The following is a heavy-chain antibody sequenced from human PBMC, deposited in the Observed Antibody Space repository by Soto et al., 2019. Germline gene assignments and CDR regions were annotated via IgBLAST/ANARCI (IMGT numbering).Heavy chain of an antibody. D-gene: IGHD5-12*01. J-gene: IGHJ5*02. Sequence: PSETLSLTCTVSGASITNNYWSWIRQPAGKGLEYIGRIYSSGSTIYNPSLKSRVTMSVDTSKNQFSLKLSSVTAADTAVYYCARKGYDGGWSDPWGQGTLVTVSS. CDR1: GASITNNY. V-gene: IGHV4-4*07. CDR2: IYSSGST. CDR3: ARKGYDGGWSDP.